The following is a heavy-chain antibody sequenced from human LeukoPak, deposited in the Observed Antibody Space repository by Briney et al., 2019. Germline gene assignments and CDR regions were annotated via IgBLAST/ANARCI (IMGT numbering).Heavy chain of an antibody. Sequence: ASVTVSCKASGYTFTDYYMHWVRQAPGQGLEWMGWINPNSGGTNYAQKFQGRVTMTRDTSSSTAYMELSRLRSDDTAVYYCARDEGTYYYDSSGPIPNAFDIWGQGPMVTV. J-gene: IGHJ3*02. CDR3: ARDEGTYYYDSSGPIPNAFDI. V-gene: IGHV1-2*02. CDR1: GYTFTDYY. CDR2: INPNSGGT. D-gene: IGHD3-22*01.